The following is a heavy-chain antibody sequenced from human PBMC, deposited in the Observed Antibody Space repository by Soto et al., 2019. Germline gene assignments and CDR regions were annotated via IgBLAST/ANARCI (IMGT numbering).Heavy chain of an antibody. CDR1: RFTFNSYW. Sequence: EVQLVDSGGGLVQPGGSLRLSCAASRFTFNSYWMSWVRQAPGKGLEWVANINQDGSEKFYVDSVKGRFTISRDNAKNSLYRQMNSLRDEDTAVYYCARDRGYLDYWGQGALVTVSS. CDR3: ARDRGYLDY. D-gene: IGHD5-12*01. J-gene: IGHJ4*02. CDR2: INQDGSEK. V-gene: IGHV3-7*01.